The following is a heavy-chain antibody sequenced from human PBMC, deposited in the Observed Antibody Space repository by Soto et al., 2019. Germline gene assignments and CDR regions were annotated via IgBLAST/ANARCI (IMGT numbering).Heavy chain of an antibody. Sequence: SETLSLTCAVYGGSFSGYYWSWIRQPPGKGLEWIGEINHSGSTNYNPSLKSRVTISVDTSKNQFSLKLSSVTAADTAVYYCARGSTFYGMDVWGQGTTVTVSS. J-gene: IGHJ6*02. V-gene: IGHV4-34*01. CDR1: GGSFSGYY. CDR2: INHSGST. CDR3: ARGSTFYGMDV.